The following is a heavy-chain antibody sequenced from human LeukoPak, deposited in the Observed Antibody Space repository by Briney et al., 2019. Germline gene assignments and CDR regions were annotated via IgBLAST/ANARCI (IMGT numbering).Heavy chain of an antibody. V-gene: IGHV3-13*04. CDR3: ARDRGYSNGWYDY. CDR1: GFIFSNFD. CDR2: IGTAGDT. Sequence: GGSLRLSCAASGFIFSNFDMHWVRQVTGKGLEWVSGIGTAGDTYYAGSVKGRFTISRENAENSLYLQMNSLTAGDTAVYYCARDRGYSNGWYDYWGQGTLVSVSS. J-gene: IGHJ4*02. D-gene: IGHD6-13*01.